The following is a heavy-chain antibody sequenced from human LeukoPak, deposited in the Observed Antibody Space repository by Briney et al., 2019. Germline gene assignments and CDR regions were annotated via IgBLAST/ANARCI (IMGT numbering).Heavy chain of an antibody. CDR2: ISGSGGST. Sequence: GGSLRLSCAASGFTFSSYAMSWVRQAPGKGLEWVSAISGSGGSTYYADSVKGRFTISRDNSKNTLYLQMNSLRAEDTAVYYCAKGLRYCSGGSCYSGDTKDYGMDVWGQGTTVTVSS. CDR1: GFTFSSYA. J-gene: IGHJ6*02. V-gene: IGHV3-23*01. D-gene: IGHD2-15*01. CDR3: AKGLRYCSGGSCYSGDTKDYGMDV.